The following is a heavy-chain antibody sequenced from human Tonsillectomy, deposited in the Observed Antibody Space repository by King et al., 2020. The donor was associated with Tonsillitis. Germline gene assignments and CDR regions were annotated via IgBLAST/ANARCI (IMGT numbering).Heavy chain of an antibody. J-gene: IGHJ5*02. V-gene: IGHV3-21*01. CDR3: ARESQNDYVWGNYRSGWFDP. D-gene: IGHD3-16*02. CDR1: GFTFSSYS. CDR2: ISSSSSYI. Sequence: VQLVESGGGLVKPGGSLRLSCAASGFTFSSYSMNWVRQAPGKGLEWVSSISSSSSYIYYADSVKGRFTISRDNAKNSLYLQMNSLRAEDTAVYYCARESQNDYVWGNYRSGWFDPWGQGTLVTVSS.